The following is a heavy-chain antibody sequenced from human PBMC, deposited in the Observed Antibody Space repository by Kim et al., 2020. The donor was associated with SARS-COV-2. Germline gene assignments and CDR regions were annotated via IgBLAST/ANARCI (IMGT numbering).Heavy chain of an antibody. CDR3: ARDGRAAALGGYYYYYGM. J-gene: IGHJ6*01. CDR2: IYYSGST. Sequence: SETLSLTCTVSGGSISSNYWSWIRQPPGKGLEWIGYIYYSGSTNYNPSLKSRVTISVDTSKNQFSLKLSSVTAADTAVYYCARDGRAAALGGYYYYYGM. D-gene: IGHD2-2*01. CDR1: GGSISSNY. V-gene: IGHV4-59*01.